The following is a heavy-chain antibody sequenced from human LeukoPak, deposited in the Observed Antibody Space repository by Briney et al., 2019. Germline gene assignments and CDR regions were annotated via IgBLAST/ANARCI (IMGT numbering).Heavy chain of an antibody. CDR2: ISAYNGNT. CDR1: GYIFTGYY. CDR3: ARDLTMVRADKGDY. V-gene: IGHV1-18*04. D-gene: IGHD3-10*01. Sequence: ASVKVSYKASGYIFTGYYMHWVRQAPGQGLEWMGWISAYNGNTNYAQKLQGRVTMTTDTSTSTAYMELRSLRSDDTAVYYCARDLTMVRADKGDYWGQGTLVTVSS. J-gene: IGHJ4*02.